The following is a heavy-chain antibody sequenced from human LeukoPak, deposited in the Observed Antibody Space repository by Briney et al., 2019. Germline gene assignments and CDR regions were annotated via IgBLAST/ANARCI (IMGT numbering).Heavy chain of an antibody. CDR1: GFNFRNYW. CDR3: ATDEAATGRLDY. V-gene: IGHV3-74*01. D-gene: IGHD1-1*01. Sequence: GGSLRLSCAASGFNFRNYWMDWVRQAPGKGLVWVSRINSDGSSISYADSVKGRFTISRDNAENTLYLQINSLRAEDTAVYYCATDEAATGRLDYWGQGTLVTDSS. CDR2: INSDGSSI. J-gene: IGHJ4*02.